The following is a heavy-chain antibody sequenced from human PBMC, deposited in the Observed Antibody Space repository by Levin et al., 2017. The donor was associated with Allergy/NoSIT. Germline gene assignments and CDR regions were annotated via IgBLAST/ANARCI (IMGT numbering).Heavy chain of an antibody. V-gene: IGHV3-23*01. J-gene: IGHJ3*02. CDR3: AKDRGRSSSWYDAFDI. Sequence: GGSLRLSCAASGFTFSSYAMSWVRQAPGKGLEWVSAISGSGGSTYYADSVKGRFTISRDNSKNTLYLQMNSLRAEDTAVYYCAKDRGRSSSWYDAFDIWGQGTMVTVSS. CDR1: GFTFSSYA. CDR2: ISGSGGST. D-gene: IGHD6-13*01.